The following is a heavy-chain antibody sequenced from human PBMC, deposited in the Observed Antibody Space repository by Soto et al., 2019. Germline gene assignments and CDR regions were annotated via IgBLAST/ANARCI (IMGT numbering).Heavy chain of an antibody. J-gene: IGHJ5*02. V-gene: IGHV4-39*01. D-gene: IGHD3-3*01. CDR2: IIDSGYT. Sequence: SETLSLTCTVSGGSISGSSYDWGWIRQPPGKGLEWIGHIIDSGYTYYNPSLKSRVTISVDTSTNKFSLKWSSVTAADTAIYYCARLDYDLWSGPGNWLAPWGQGTLVTVSS. CDR1: GGSISGSSYD. CDR3: ARLDYDLWSGPGNWLAP.